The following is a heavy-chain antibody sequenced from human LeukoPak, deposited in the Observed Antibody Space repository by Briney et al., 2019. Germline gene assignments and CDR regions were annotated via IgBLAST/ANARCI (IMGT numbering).Heavy chain of an antibody. J-gene: IGHJ5*02. CDR1: GGTFSSYA. V-gene: IGHV1-69*04. CDR3: ARDPGSERFDP. CDR2: IIPILGIA. D-gene: IGHD6-19*01. Sequence: ASVKVSCKASGGTFSSYAISWVRQAPGQGLEWMGRIIPILGIANYAQKFQGRVTITADKSTSTAYMELSSLRSEDTAVHYCARDPGSERFDPWGQGTLVTVSS.